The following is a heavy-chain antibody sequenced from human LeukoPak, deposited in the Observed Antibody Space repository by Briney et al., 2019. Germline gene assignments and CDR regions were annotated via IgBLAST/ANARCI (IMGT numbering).Heavy chain of an antibody. CDR1: GFTVSSDW. CDR2: INPDGTYI. V-gene: IGHV3-74*01. D-gene: IGHD1-26*01. CDR3: SKDLGL. J-gene: IGHJ4*02. Sequence: GGSLRLSCGASGFTVSSDWMYWVRQAPGKGPVWVSRINPDGTYIDYADSVKGRFTISRDDAKNTLYLQMNSLRADDTALYYCSKDLGLWGQGTLVTVSS.